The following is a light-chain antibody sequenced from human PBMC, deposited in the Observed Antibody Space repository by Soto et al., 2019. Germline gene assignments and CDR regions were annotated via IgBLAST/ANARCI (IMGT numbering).Light chain of an antibody. Sequence: QSVLTQPPSASGTPGQRVTITCSGSSSNIGSNTVNWYQQLPGTAPKLLIYSNNQRPSGVPDRFSGSKSGTSASLAISGLQSEDEADDYCAAWDDSLNGPYVFGTGTKLTVL. J-gene: IGLJ1*01. V-gene: IGLV1-44*01. CDR1: SSNIGSNT. CDR3: AAWDDSLNGPYV. CDR2: SNN.